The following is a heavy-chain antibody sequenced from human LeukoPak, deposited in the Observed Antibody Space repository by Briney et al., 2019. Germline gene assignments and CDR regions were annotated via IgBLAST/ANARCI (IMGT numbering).Heavy chain of an antibody. J-gene: IGHJ4*02. CDR3: ATRTLYIVATPDFDFDY. D-gene: IGHD5-12*01. CDR2: FDPEDGET. CDR1: GYTLTELS. Sequence: ASVKVSCEVSGYTLTELSMHWVRQAPGKGLEWMGGFDPEDGETIYAQKFQGRVTMTEDTSTDTAYMELSSLRSEDTAVYYCATRTLYIVATPDFDFDYWGQGILVTVSS. V-gene: IGHV1-24*01.